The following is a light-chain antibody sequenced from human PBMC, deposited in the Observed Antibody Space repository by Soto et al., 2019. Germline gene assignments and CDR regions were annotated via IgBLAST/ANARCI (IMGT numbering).Light chain of an antibody. V-gene: IGKV3-15*01. Sequence: IVITQSASTLSVSPGERATLSCRASQSVSSDLAWYHQKPGQAPRLLIYAASTRATGIPARFSGSGSGTEFTLTISSLQSEDFAVYYCQQYNYWQTFGQGTKVDI. CDR3: QQYNYWQT. CDR1: QSVSSD. J-gene: IGKJ1*01. CDR2: AAS.